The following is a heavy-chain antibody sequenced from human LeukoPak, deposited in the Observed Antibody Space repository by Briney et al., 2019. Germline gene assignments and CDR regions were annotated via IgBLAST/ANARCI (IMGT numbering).Heavy chain of an antibody. Sequence: PGGSLRLSCAASGFTFSDYWMTWVRQAPGKGLEWVANIKRDGSEKYYVDSVKGRLTISRDNAKNSLYLQMNSLRAEDTAVYYCARGRNSGRTGMDVWGQGTTVTVSS. D-gene: IGHD5-12*01. J-gene: IGHJ6*02. CDR2: IKRDGSEK. CDR1: GFTFSDYW. V-gene: IGHV3-7*01. CDR3: ARGRNSGRTGMDV.